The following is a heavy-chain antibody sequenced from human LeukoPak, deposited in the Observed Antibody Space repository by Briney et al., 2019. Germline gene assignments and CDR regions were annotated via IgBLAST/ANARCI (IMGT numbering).Heavy chain of an antibody. Sequence: PGGSLRLSCAASGFTFSSYAMNWVRQAPGKWLERVSGISGSGGSTYYADSVKGRFTVSRDTSKNTLYLQMSSLRAEDTAAYYCVEAGGPPGAKGRYYFDYWGQGILVTVSS. CDR2: ISGSGGST. CDR3: VEAGGPPGAKGRYYFDY. J-gene: IGHJ4*02. CDR1: GFTFSSYA. V-gene: IGHV3-23*01. D-gene: IGHD2-2*01.